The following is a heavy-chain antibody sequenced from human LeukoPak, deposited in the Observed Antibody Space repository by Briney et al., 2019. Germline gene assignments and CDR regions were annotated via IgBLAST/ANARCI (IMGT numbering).Heavy chain of an antibody. V-gene: IGHV3-33*01. D-gene: IGHD3-10*01. CDR1: GFTFSSYA. CDR3: ARELFGSGSCPDY. J-gene: IGHJ4*02. Sequence: GGSLRLSCTAPGFTFSSYAIHWIRQAPGKGLEGVALVWHDGSNRYYADSVKGRFTISRDNSKNTVYLQMNSLRAEDTAVYYCARELFGSGSCPDYWGQGTLSPSPQ. CDR2: VWHDGSNR.